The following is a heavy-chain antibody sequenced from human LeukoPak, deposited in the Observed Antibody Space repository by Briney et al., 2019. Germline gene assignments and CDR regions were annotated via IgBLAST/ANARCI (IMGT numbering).Heavy chain of an antibody. D-gene: IGHD3-10*01. CDR3: ARYSGIYGHDY. J-gene: IGHJ4*02. V-gene: IGHV4-4*07. CDR1: GGSFTSFY. Sequence: SETLSLTCTVSGGSFTSFYWSWIRQPAGQGLEWIGRFFSSGTTNYNPSFKSRATISVEKSKNQFSLKLTPVPAADTAAVYCARYSGIYGHDYWGQGDLVSVSS. CDR2: FFSSGTT.